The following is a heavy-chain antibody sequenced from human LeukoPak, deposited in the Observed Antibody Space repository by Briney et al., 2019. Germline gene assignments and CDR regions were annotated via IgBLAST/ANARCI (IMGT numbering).Heavy chain of an antibody. CDR3: AKDQRPDSGYDIDF. CDR1: GFTFSSYA. D-gene: IGHD5-12*01. CDR2: ISGSGGST. V-gene: IGHV3-23*01. J-gene: IGHJ4*02. Sequence: GGSLRLSCAASGFTFSSYAMSWVRQAPGKGLEWVSAISGSGGSTYYADSVKGRFTISRDNSKNTLYLQMHSLRAEDTGVYYCAKDQRPDSGYDIDFWGQGILVTVSS.